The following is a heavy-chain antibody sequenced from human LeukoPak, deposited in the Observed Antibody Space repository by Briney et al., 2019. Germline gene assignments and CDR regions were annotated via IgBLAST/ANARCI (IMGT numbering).Heavy chain of an antibody. CDR2: INTNTGNP. CDR1: GYTFTSYA. J-gene: IGHJ5*02. D-gene: IGHD3-22*01. CDR3: AINTYYYDSSGYYGWFDP. V-gene: IGHV7-4-1*02. Sequence: ASVKVSCKASGYTFTSYAMNWVRQAPGQGLEWMGWINTNTGNPTYAQGFTGRFVFSLDTSVSTAYLQISSLKAEDTAVYYCAINTYYYDSSGYYGWFDPWGQGTLVTVSS.